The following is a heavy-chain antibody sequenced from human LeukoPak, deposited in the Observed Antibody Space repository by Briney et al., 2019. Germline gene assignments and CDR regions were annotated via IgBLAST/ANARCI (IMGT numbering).Heavy chain of an antibody. D-gene: IGHD3-16*01. Sequence: ASVKDSCKPSGYTFTSSGITWVRQAPGQGLEWMGWICASNGDTNYAQKLQGGVTMTPDTSTSTAYIDQRSLRDDDTPLYFCSRGKGARDYWGQGALVTVSS. V-gene: IGHV1-18*01. CDR2: ICASNGDT. CDR1: GYTFTSSG. J-gene: IGHJ4*02. CDR3: SRGKGARDY.